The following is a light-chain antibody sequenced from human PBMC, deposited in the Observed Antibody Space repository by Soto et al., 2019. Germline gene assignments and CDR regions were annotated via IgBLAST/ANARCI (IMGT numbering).Light chain of an antibody. CDR3: SSYTSSSLGV. CDR2: DVS. J-gene: IGLJ2*01. CDR1: SSDVGGYNY. V-gene: IGLV2-14*03. Sequence: QSVLTQPASVSGSPGQSITFSCTGTSSDVGGYNYVSWYQHHPGKAPKLMIYDVSNRHSGVSNRFSGSKSGSTASLTISGRQAEDEADYYCSSYTSSSLGVFGGGTKLTVL.